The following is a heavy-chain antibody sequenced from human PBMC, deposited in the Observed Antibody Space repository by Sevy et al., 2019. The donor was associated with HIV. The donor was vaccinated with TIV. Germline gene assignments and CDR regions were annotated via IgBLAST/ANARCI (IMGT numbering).Heavy chain of an antibody. CDR2: FSFGWGEI. CDR3: AREGCTKPHDY. CDR1: GFNFSKYS. Sequence: GSLKPSCAASGFNFSKYSMRWVRPPPGKGAGWGLTFSFGWGEINYADSVKGRFTISRDNSKSSVYLQMNNLRPEDTAVYYCAREGCTKPHDYWGQGTLVTVSS. D-gene: IGHD2-8*01. J-gene: IGHJ4*02. V-gene: IGHV3-23*01.